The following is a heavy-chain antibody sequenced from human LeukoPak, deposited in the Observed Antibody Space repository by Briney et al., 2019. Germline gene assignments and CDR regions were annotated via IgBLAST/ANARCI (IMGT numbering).Heavy chain of an antibody. CDR3: ARDRTGAFDY. CDR2: IYYSGST. Sequence: PSETLSLTCTVSGVSISAYYWTWIRQPAGKGLEWIGYIYYSGSTNYNPSLKSRVTISVDTSKNQFSLKLSSVTAADTAVYYCARDRTGAFDYWGQGTLVTVSS. V-gene: IGHV4-59*01. J-gene: IGHJ4*02. CDR1: GVSISAYY.